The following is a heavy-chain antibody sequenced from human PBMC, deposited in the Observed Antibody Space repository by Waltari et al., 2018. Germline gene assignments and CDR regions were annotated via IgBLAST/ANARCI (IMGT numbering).Heavy chain of an antibody. CDR1: GYSISIGYY. Sequence: QVQLQESGPGLVKPSETLSLTCAVSGYSISIGYYWGWIRQPPGQGLEWIGSIYHSGSTYYNPSLKSRVTISVDTSKNQFSLKLSSVTAADTAVYYCASEKDYYDSSGYLDYFDYWGQGTLVTVSS. CDR3: ASEKDYYDSSGYLDYFDY. J-gene: IGHJ4*02. V-gene: IGHV4-38-2*01. CDR2: IYHSGST. D-gene: IGHD3-22*01.